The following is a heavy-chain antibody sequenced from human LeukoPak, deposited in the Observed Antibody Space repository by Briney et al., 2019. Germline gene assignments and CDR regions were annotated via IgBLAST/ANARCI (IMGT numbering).Heavy chain of an antibody. CDR1: GGSFSGYY. V-gene: IGHV4-34*01. CDR2: INHSGST. Sequence: SETLSLTCAVYGGSFSGYYWSWIRQPPGKGLEWIGEINHSGSTNYNPSLKSRVTISVDTSKNQFSLKLSSVTAADTAVYYCASAPPYYYDSSGYYYAYFDYWGQGTLVTVSS. D-gene: IGHD3-22*01. CDR3: ASAPPYYYDSSGYYYAYFDY. J-gene: IGHJ4*02.